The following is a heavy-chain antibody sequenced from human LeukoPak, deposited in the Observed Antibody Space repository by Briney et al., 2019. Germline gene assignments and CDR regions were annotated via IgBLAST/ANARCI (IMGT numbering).Heavy chain of an antibody. J-gene: IGHJ4*02. Sequence: SETLSLTCAVYGGSFSGYYWSWIRQPPGKGLEWIGEINHSGSTNYNPSLKSRVTISVDTSKNQFSLKLSSVTAADTAVYYCARVAYDSSGYSYYFDYWGQGTLVTVSS. CDR2: INHSGST. D-gene: IGHD3-22*01. CDR1: GGSFSGYY. CDR3: ARVAYDSSGYSYYFDY. V-gene: IGHV4-34*01.